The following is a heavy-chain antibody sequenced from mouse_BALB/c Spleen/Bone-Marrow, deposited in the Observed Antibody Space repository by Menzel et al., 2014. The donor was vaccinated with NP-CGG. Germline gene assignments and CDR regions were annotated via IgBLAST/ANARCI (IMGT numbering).Heavy chain of an antibody. J-gene: IGHJ4*01. CDR2: IDPENGDT. Sequence: VQLKDSEAELVRSGASVKLSCTASGFNIKDYYMHWVKQRPEQGLEWIGWIDPENGDTEYAPKFQGKATMTADTSSNTAYLQLSSLTSEDTAVYYCNGNYYAMDYWGQGASVTVSS. V-gene: IGHV14-4*02. CDR3: NGNYYAMDY. D-gene: IGHD2-1*01. CDR1: GFNIKDYY.